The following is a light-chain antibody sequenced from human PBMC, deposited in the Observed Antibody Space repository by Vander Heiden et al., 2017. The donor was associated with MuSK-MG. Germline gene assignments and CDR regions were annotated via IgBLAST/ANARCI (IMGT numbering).Light chain of an antibody. CDR3: QQDDSISIT. CDR1: QSVLYSSNNKNY. CDR2: WAS. Sequence: DIVMTQSPDSLAVSLGERATINCKSSQSVLYSSNNKNYLAWYQQKPGQPPKLLIYWASTRESGVPDRFSGSGSGTDFTLTISSLQAEDVAVYYCQQDDSISITFGQWTRMXIK. J-gene: IGKJ5*01. V-gene: IGKV4-1*01.